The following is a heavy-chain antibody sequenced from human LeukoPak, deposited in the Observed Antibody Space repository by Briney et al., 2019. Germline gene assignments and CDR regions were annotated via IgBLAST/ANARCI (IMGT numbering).Heavy chain of an antibody. J-gene: IGHJ6*03. V-gene: IGHV3-23*01. D-gene: IGHD3-10*01. CDR3: AKGRARLYSPMDV. CDR1: GFSLSKYG. Sequence: GGALRLSCPASGFSLSKYGMTWLRQAPGRGVEWVSTLSDSGGGTYYADSVKGRFTISRDNSRNTLYLQMHSLRVEDTAVYYCAKGRARLYSPMDVWGKGTTVTISS. CDR2: LSDSGGGT.